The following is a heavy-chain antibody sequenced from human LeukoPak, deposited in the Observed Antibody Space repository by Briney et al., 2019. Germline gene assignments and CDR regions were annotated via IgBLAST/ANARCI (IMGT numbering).Heavy chain of an antibody. D-gene: IGHD5-18*01. V-gene: IGHV3-53*01. CDR3: AKGDTSIPLDY. J-gene: IGHJ4*02. CDR1: GFTVSSNY. CDR2: IYSGGST. Sequence: HPGGSLRLSCAASGFTVSSNYMSWVRQAPGKGLEWVSVIYSGGSTYYADSVKGRFTISRDNSKNTLYLQMNSLRAEDTAVYYCAKGDTSIPLDYWGQGTLVTVSS.